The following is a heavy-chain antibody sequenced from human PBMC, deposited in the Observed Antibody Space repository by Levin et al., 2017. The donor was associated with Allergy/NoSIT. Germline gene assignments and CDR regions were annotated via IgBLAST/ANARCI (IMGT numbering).Heavy chain of an antibody. CDR3: AKLRGPGTSDRRRDYLYFDY. J-gene: IGHJ4*02. D-gene: IGHD4-17*01. V-gene: IGHV3-23*01. CDR2: ISGSGGST. CDR1: GFTFSSYA. Sequence: GGSLRLSCAASGFTFSSYAMSWVRQAPGKGLEWVSAISGSGGSTYYADSVKGRFTISRDNSKNTLYLQMNSLRAEDTAVYYCAKLRGPGTSDRRRDYLYFDYWGQGTLVTVSS.